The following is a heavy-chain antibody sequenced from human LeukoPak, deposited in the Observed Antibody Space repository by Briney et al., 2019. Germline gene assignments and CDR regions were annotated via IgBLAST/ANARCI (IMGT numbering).Heavy chain of an antibody. Sequence: KPSETLSLTCTVSGGSISSSSYYWGWIRQPPGKGLEWIGSIYYSGSTYYNPSLKSRVTISVDTSKNQFSLKLSSVTAADTAVYYCARHDYDFWSGYYQGNAFDIWGQGTMVTVSS. J-gene: IGHJ3*02. CDR1: GGSISSSSYY. CDR3: ARHDYDFWSGYYQGNAFDI. D-gene: IGHD3-3*01. CDR2: IYYSGST. V-gene: IGHV4-39*01.